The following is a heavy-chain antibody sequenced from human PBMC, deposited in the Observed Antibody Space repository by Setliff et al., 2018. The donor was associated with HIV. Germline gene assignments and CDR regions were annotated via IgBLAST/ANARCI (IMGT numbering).Heavy chain of an antibody. CDR1: GLSMSSGNYY. CDR3: ARGGGYFHDNNAFDI. Sequence: SETLSLTCQVSGLSMSSGNYYWNWIRQPAGKGLEWIGRIYASGGTYYKSSLKSRVTISVDSSKNQFSLKLTSVTAADTAIYFCARGGGYFHDNNAFDIWGQGTVVT. V-gene: IGHV4-61*02. D-gene: IGHD3-9*01. CDR2: IYASGGT. J-gene: IGHJ3*02.